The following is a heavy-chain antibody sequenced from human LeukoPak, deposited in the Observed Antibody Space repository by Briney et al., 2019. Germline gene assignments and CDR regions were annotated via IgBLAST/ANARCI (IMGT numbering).Heavy chain of an antibody. CDR3: ATSRGSWPDYFDY. CDR1: GFTFSSYS. Sequence: GGSLRLSCAASGFTFSSYSMNWVRQAPGKGLEWVSYISSSSSAIYYADSVKGRFTISRDNAKNSLYLQMNSLRAEDTVVYYCATSRGSWPDYFDYWGQGTLVTVSS. D-gene: IGHD6-13*01. CDR2: ISSSSSAI. J-gene: IGHJ4*02. V-gene: IGHV3-48*04.